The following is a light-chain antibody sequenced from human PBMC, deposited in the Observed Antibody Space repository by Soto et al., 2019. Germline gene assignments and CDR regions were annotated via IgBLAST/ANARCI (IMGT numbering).Light chain of an antibody. V-gene: IGLV7-43*01. CDR3: QLYFSGGQGV. CDR2: SAT. CDR1: TGAVSSSSY. J-gene: IGLJ2*01. Sequence: QAVVTQEPSLAGSPGGTVTLTCASSTGAVSSSSYPGWFQQQPGQAPRPLIHSATDKHSWTPARFSGSLLGVKAALTLSGVQPEDEAEYYCQLYFSGGQGVFGGGTKVTVL.